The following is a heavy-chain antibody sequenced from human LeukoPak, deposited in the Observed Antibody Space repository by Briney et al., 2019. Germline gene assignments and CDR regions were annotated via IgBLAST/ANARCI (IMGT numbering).Heavy chain of an antibody. CDR3: AKDLGVGATPEYFQH. CDR2: ISGSGGST. D-gene: IGHD1-26*01. V-gene: IGHV3-23*01. CDR1: GFTFSNYA. Sequence: GGSLRLSCAASGFTFSNYAMRWVRQAPGKGLEWVSAISGSGGSTYYADSVKGRFTISRDNSMNTLYLQMNSLRAEDTAVYYCAKDLGVGATPEYFQHWGQGTLVTVSS. J-gene: IGHJ1*01.